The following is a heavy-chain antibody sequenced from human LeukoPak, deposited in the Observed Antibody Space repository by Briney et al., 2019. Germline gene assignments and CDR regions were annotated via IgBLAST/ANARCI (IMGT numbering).Heavy chain of an antibody. V-gene: IGHV4-34*01. CDR2: INHSGST. CDR1: GGSFSGYY. CDR3: ARARGRLWPGGWFDP. D-gene: IGHD2-21*01. J-gene: IGHJ5*02. Sequence: KPAETLFLTCAVYGGSFSGYYWSWIRQPPGKGLKWIGEINHSGSTNYNPSLKSRVTISVDTSKNHFSLKLSSVTAADTAVYYCARARGRLWPGGWFDPWGQGTLVTVSS.